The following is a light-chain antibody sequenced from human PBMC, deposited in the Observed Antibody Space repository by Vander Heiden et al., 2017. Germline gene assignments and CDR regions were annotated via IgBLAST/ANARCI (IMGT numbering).Light chain of an antibody. J-gene: IGKJ1*01. CDR3: QQYGSSPPWT. V-gene: IGKV3-20*01. CDR2: GAS. CDR1: QTIYSNF. Sequence: EVVLTQSPGPLSLSPGERATLSCRASQTIYSNFLAWYQQKPGQAPRVLIYGASSRATGIPDRFSASGSGTDFTLTISRVEPEDFAVYFCQQYGSSPPWTFGQGTNVEV.